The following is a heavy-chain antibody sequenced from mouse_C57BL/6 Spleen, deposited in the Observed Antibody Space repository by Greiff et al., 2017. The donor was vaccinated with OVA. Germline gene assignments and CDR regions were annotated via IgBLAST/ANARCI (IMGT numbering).Heavy chain of an antibody. J-gene: IGHJ2*01. CDR2: IYPGDGDT. CDR3: ARSNYGSSLLDY. CDR1: GYAFSSYW. D-gene: IGHD1-1*01. V-gene: IGHV1-80*01. Sequence: VQLQQSGAELVKPGASVKISCKASGYAFSSYWMNWVKQRPGKGLEWIGQIYPGDGDTNYNGKFKGKATLTADKSSSTASEDSAVYFCARSNYGSSLLDYWGQGTTLTVSS.